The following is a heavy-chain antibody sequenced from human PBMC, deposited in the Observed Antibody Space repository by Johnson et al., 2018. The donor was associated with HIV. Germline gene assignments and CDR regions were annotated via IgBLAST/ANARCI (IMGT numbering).Heavy chain of an antibody. CDR1: GFSVSSYY. CDR2: LFSGGTT. D-gene: IGHD5-24*01. CDR3: ARGCRDGYTWDAFDI. J-gene: IGHJ3*02. Sequence: VQLVESGGGLVQPGGSLRLSCAASGFSVSSYYMSLVRQAPGKGLEWVSVLFSGGTTYYADSVRGRFIISRDNSKNTLYLQMNSLRAEDTAVYYCARGCRDGYTWDAFDIWGQGTMVTVSS. V-gene: IGHV3-66*01.